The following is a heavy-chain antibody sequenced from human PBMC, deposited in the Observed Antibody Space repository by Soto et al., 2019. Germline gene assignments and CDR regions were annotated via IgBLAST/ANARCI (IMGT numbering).Heavy chain of an antibody. V-gene: IGHV1-46*01. D-gene: IGHD2-15*01. Sequence: ASVKVSCKASGYTFTSYYMHWVRQAPGQGLEWMGIINPSGGSTSYAQKFQGRVTMTRDTSTSTVYMELSSLRSDDTAVYYCARDCSGGSCYYYYYGMDVWGQGTTVTVSS. CDR2: INPSGGST. J-gene: IGHJ6*02. CDR1: GYTFTSYY. CDR3: ARDCSGGSCYYYYYGMDV.